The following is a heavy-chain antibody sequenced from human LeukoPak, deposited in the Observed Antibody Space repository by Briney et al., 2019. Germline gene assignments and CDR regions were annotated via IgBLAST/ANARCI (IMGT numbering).Heavy chain of an antibody. J-gene: IGHJ4*02. CDR1: GGSFSGYY. CDR2: INHSGST. D-gene: IGHD3-3*01. CDR3: ARGRGYFYDFWSGYQNLRLRSLTYFDY. V-gene: IGHV4-34*01. Sequence: SETLSLTCAVYGGSFSGYYWSWIRQPPGKGLEWIGEINHSGSTNYNPSLKSRVTISVDTSKNQFSLKLSSVTAADTAVYYCARGRGYFYDFWSGYQNLRLRSLTYFDYWGQGTLVTVSS.